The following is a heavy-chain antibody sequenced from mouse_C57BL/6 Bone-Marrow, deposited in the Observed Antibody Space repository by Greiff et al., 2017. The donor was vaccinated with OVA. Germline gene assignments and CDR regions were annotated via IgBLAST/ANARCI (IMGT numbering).Heavy chain of an antibody. CDR3: ARDGFSWFAY. CDR2: ISNGGGST. J-gene: IGHJ3*01. V-gene: IGHV5-12*01. CDR1: GFTFSDYY. Sequence: DVQLVESGGGLVQPGGSLKLSCAASGFTFSDYYMYWVRQTPEKRLEWVAYISNGGGSTYYPDTVKGRFTISRDNAKNTLYLQMSRLKSEDTAMYYCARDGFSWFAYWGQGTLVTVSA. D-gene: IGHD2-3*01.